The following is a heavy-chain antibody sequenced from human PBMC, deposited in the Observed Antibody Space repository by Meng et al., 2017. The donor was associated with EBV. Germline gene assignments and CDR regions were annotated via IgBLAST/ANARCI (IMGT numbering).Heavy chain of an antibody. D-gene: IGHD3-10*01. V-gene: IGHV1-69*01. CDR1: GGPFRRDA. CDR3: ASESGRGFTPDF. CDR2: LIPMSGAP. Sequence: QGQVWQVGAEVTRPGSSVKISCKTSGGPFRRDAVSWVRQGPGQGLEWLGGLIPMSGAPHYAQKFQDRVTITADEYTRTHYMELSSLRSDDTAMYYCASESGRGFTPDFWGQGTLVTVSS. J-gene: IGHJ4*02.